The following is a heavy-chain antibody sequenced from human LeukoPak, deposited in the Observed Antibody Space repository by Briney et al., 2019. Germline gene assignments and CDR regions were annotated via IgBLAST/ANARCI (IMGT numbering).Heavy chain of an antibody. J-gene: IGHJ4*02. CDR1: GFTFTNYE. V-gene: IGHV4-34*01. CDR2: INHSGST. CDR3: ARPVSGSSGWYYNY. Sequence: PGGSLRLSCAASGFTFTNYEMNWVRQAPGKGLEWIGEINHSGSTNYNPSLKSRVTISVDTSKNQFSLKLSSVTAADTAVYYCARPVSGSSGWYYNYWGQGTLVTVSS. D-gene: IGHD6-19*01.